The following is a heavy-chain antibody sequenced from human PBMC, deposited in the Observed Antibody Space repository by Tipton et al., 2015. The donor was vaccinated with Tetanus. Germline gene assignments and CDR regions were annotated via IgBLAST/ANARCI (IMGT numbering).Heavy chain of an antibody. V-gene: IGHV4-61*01. Sequence: TLSLTCTVSGGSVSSGSYYWAWNRQPPGKGLEYIGYILYGGSTHYSPSLKSRVTVSADPSKNQFSLKLSSVTAADTAVYYCARGGSYSYGPRGFDLWGRGTLVTVSS. CDR3: ARGGSYSYGPRGFDL. D-gene: IGHD5-18*01. J-gene: IGHJ2*01. CDR1: GGSVSSGSYY. CDR2: ILYGGST.